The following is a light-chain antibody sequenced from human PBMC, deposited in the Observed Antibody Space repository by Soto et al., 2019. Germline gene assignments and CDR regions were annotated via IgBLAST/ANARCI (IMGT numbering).Light chain of an antibody. J-gene: IGKJ2*01. CDR2: DAS. Sequence: DIQMTQSPSSLSASVGDRVTITCQASQDITNYLSWYQQKPGKAPKLLIYDASSLESGVPSRFSGSGSGTEFTLTISSLQPDDFATYYCQQYNSYSYTFGQGTKLEIK. V-gene: IGKV1-5*01. CDR1: QDITNY. CDR3: QQYNSYSYT.